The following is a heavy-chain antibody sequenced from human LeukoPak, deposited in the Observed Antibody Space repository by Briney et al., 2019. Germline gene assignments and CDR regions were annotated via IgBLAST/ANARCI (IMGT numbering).Heavy chain of an antibody. D-gene: IGHD3-3*01. Sequence: GGSLRLSCAASGFTFRSYAMSWVRQAPGKGLEWVSAISGSGGSTYYADSVKGRFTISRDNAKNSLYLQMNSLRAEDTAVYYCARDSYDFWSGYYIDYWGQGTLVTVSS. J-gene: IGHJ4*02. V-gene: IGHV3-23*01. CDR1: GFTFRSYA. CDR2: ISGSGGST. CDR3: ARDSYDFWSGYYIDY.